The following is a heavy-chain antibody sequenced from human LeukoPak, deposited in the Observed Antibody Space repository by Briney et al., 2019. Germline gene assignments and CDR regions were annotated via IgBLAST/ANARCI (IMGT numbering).Heavy chain of an antibody. CDR2: TNPNSGGT. J-gene: IGHJ5*02. D-gene: IGHD3-3*01. CDR1: GYTFTGHY. CDR3: ARSYDFWSGPPFDP. V-gene: IGHV1-2*06. Sequence: ASVTVSCKASGYTFTGHYMHWVRQAPGQGLESMGRTNPNSGGTKYAQKFQGRVTLTRDTSISTAYMELSRLRCDDTAVYYCARSYDFWSGPPFDPWGQGTLVTVSS.